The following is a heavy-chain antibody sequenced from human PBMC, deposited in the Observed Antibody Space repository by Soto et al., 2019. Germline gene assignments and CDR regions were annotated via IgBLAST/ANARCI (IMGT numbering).Heavy chain of an antibody. J-gene: IGHJ6*02. V-gene: IGHV1-69*13. CDR1: GYTFTSYG. D-gene: IGHD4-17*01. Sequence: GASVKVSCKASGYTFTSYGISWVRQAPGQGLEWMGWIIPNFGTANYAQKFQGRVTITADESTSTAYMELSSLRSEDTALYYCARKTTVTSYYYYYGMDVWGQGTTVTVSS. CDR3: ARKTTVTSYYYYYGMDV. CDR2: IIPNFGTA.